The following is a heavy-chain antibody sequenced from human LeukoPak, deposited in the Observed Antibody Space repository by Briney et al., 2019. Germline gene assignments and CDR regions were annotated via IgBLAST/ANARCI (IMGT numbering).Heavy chain of an antibody. D-gene: IGHD3-22*01. CDR2: IYHSGST. V-gene: IGHV4-38-2*02. CDR3: ARAYYARLDY. Sequence: SETLSLTCTVSGYSISSGYYWGWIRQPPGKGLEWIGSIYHSGSTYYNPSLKSRVTISVDTSKNQFSLKLNSVTAADTAVYYCARAYYARLDYWGQGTLVTVSS. CDR1: GYSISSGYY. J-gene: IGHJ4*02.